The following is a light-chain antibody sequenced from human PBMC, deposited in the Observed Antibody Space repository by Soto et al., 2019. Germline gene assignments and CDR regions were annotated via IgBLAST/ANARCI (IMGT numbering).Light chain of an antibody. Sequence: EIVLTQSPGTLSLSPGERATLSCRASQSVSNNYLAWYQQKPGQAPRLLIYGTSTRAGGVPARFSGSGSGTDFTLTISRLEPEDFAVYYCQQYGSSPRTFGQGTKVDIK. V-gene: IGKV3-20*01. CDR1: QSVSNNY. CDR2: GTS. J-gene: IGKJ1*01. CDR3: QQYGSSPRT.